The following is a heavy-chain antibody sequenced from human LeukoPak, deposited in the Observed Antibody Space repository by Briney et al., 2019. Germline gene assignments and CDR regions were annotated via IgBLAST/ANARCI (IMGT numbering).Heavy chain of an antibody. D-gene: IGHD1-1*01. V-gene: IGHV4-39*07. CDR2: IYYNGET. J-gene: IGHJ5*02. Sequence: SETLSLTCRVSGGSISSTNYYWGWIRQPPGKGLEWIASIYYNGETFYNPSLESRVAISVDTSSNEVFLDLFSVTAADTAMYYCAETNTQDWFDPWGRGTLVTVSS. CDR1: GGSISSTNYY. CDR3: AETNTQDWFDP.